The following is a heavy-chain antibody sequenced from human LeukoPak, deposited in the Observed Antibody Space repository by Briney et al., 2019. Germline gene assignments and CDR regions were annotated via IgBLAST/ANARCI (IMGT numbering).Heavy chain of an antibody. CDR3: AKLSSRITIFGVVQFDY. V-gene: IGHV3-23*01. D-gene: IGHD3-3*01. CDR2: SGSGGNT. Sequence: GGSLRLSCAASGFTFDDYAMHWVRHAPGKGLEWVSISGSGGNTFYADSVKGRFTISRDNSKNTLYLQMNSLRAEDTAVYYCAKLSSRITIFGVVQFDYWGQGTLVTVSS. CDR1: GFTFDDYA. J-gene: IGHJ4*02.